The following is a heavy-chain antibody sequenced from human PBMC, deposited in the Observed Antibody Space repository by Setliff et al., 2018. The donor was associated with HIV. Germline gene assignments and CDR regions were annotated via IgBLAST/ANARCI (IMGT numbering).Heavy chain of an antibody. D-gene: IGHD2-21*02. J-gene: IGHJ4*02. CDR3: ATLDHSGGNFLAY. CDR2: IHSSGST. V-gene: IGHV4-4*09. CDR1: GGSISSYY. Sequence: SETLSLTCTVSGGSISSYYWNWIRQPAGEGPEWIGYIHSSGSTIYNPSLKSRITISLDTSKEQFSLELSSATAADTAVYYCATLDHSGGNFLAYWGQGSLVTVSS.